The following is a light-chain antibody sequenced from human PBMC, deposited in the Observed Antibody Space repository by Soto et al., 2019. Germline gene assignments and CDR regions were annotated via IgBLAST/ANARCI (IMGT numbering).Light chain of an antibody. CDR2: GAS. CDR1: QSVSNY. V-gene: IGKV3-20*01. CDR3: QQYGSSPLT. Sequence: EIVLTQSPATLSSSPGERATLSCRASQSVSNYLAWYQQKPGQAPRLLIYGASSRATGIPDRFSGSGSGTDFALTISRLEPEDFAVYYCQQYGSSPLTFGGGTKVEIK. J-gene: IGKJ4*01.